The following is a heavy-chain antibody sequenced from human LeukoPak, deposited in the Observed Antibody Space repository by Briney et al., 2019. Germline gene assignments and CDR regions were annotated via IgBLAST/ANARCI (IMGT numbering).Heavy chain of an antibody. V-gene: IGHV1-18*01. Sequence: ASVKVSCKASGYTFTSYGISWVRQAPGQGLEWMGWISAYNGNTNYAQKLQGRVTMTTDTSTSTAYMELRSLKSDDTAAYYCARDPPHIAVAGIFDYWGQGTLVTVSS. J-gene: IGHJ4*02. CDR3: ARDPPHIAVAGIFDY. CDR1: GYTFTSYG. D-gene: IGHD6-19*01. CDR2: ISAYNGNT.